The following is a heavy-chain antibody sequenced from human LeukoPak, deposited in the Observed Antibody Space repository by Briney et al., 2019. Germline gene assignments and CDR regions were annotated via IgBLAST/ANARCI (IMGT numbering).Heavy chain of an antibody. Sequence: GASVKVSCKVSGYTLTELSMHWVRQAPGKGLEWMGGFDPEDGETIYAQKFQGRVTVTEDTSTDTAYMELSSLRSEDTAVYYCAFYSSSWTSLDYWGQGTLVTVSS. J-gene: IGHJ4*02. D-gene: IGHD6-13*01. CDR3: AFYSSSWTSLDY. CDR2: FDPEDGET. CDR1: GYTLTELS. V-gene: IGHV1-24*01.